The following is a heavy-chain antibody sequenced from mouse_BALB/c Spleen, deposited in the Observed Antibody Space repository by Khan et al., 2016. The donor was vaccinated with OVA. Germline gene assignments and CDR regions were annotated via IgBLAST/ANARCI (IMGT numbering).Heavy chain of an antibody. Sequence: VQLQESGAELARPGASVKMSCEASGYTFTSYTIHWIKERPGQGLEWIGYINPSNGYTNYNQKFKDKATLTTDKSSTTAYLQLSSLTSDDSAVYNCVRDGAYHRNDGWFAYWGQGTLVTVSA. CDR3: VRDGAYHRNDGWFAY. J-gene: IGHJ3*01. D-gene: IGHD2-14*01. V-gene: IGHV1-4*01. CDR1: GYTFTSYT. CDR2: INPSNGYT.